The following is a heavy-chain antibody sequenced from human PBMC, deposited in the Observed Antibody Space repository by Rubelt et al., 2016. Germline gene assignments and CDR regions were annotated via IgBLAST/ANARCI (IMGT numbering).Heavy chain of an antibody. V-gene: IGHV3-48*04. Sequence: YYADSVKGRFTISRDNAKNSLYLQMNSLRAEDTAVYYCARAGSSWHNNWFDPWGQGTLVTVSS. J-gene: IGHJ5*02. CDR3: ARAGSSWHNNWFDP. D-gene: IGHD6-13*01.